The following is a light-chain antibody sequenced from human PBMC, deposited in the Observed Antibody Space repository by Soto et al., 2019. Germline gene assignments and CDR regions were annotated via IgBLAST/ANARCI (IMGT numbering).Light chain of an antibody. CDR2: SAS. J-gene: IGKJ1*01. V-gene: IGKV1-17*01. CDR3: LQHKSFPWT. Sequence: DIQMTPSPSSLSASVGDRVTITCRASQDMGHDFGWYQQKPGKAPRRLIYSASNLQSGVPSRFSGIGSGTDSTLTTSRLQPEDFATYHCLQHKSFPWTFGQGTKVEIK. CDR1: QDMGHD.